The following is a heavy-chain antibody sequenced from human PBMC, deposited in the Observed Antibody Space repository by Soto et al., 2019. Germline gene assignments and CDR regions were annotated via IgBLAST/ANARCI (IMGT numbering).Heavy chain of an antibody. J-gene: IGHJ6*02. CDR3: ARHAYDFWSGHPNPRYYYGMDV. CDR1: GYTFTSHW. CDR2: IYPGDSDT. D-gene: IGHD3-3*01. Sequence: PGESLKISCKGSGYTFTSHWITWVRQMPGKGLELMGIIYPGDSDTRYSPSLQGQVTISVDKSISTAYLQWSSLKATDTAMYYCARHAYDFWSGHPNPRYYYGMDVWGQGTTVTVSS. V-gene: IGHV5-51*01.